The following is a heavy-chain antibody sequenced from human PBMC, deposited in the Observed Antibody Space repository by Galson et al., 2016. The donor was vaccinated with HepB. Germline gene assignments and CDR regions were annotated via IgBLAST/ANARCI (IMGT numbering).Heavy chain of an antibody. CDR1: GYTFTTYY. CDR2: INPSGSR. CDR3: AREANLLPRESAGAFDI. D-gene: IGHD4/OR15-4a*01. J-gene: IGHJ3*02. Sequence: SVKVSCKASGYTFTTYYIHWVRQAPGQGLEWLGIINPSGSRSNAQKFQGRLTMTRDMSTSTVYMELSSLNSEDTAVYYCAREANLLPRESAGAFDIWGQGTMVTVSS. V-gene: IGHV1-46*01.